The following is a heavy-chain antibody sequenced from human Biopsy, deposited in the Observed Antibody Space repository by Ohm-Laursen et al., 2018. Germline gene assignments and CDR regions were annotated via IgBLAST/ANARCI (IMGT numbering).Heavy chain of an antibody. CDR3: VRGVDYYDPYHYYALDV. D-gene: IGHD3-22*01. Sequence: SDTLSLTCAVSGESFNGYYWSWIRQTPGKGLEWIREINHSGRTNYNPSLKSRVTISVDTSKNQFSLKVRSVTAADTAVYYCVRGVDYYDPYHYYALDVWGQGTTVTVSS. J-gene: IGHJ6*02. V-gene: IGHV4-34*01. CDR1: GESFNGYY. CDR2: INHSGRT.